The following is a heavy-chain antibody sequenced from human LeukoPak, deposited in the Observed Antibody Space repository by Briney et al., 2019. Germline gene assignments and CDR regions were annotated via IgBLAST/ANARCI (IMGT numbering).Heavy chain of an antibody. CDR3: SREGGFYRPLDY. CDR1: GGSVTSTNW. CDR2: GHLGGRT. D-gene: IGHD3-3*01. J-gene: IGHJ4*02. V-gene: IGHV4-4*02. Sequence: SETLSLTCDVSGGSVTSTNWWTWVRQPPGKGLEWIGEGHLGGRTKYNPSLKSRLIMSVDLPENHISLKLTSVTAADTAVYYCSREGGFYRPLDYSGQGTLVTVSS.